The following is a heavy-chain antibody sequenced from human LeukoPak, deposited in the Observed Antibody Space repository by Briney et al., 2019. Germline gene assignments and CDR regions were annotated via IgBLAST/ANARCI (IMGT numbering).Heavy chain of an antibody. Sequence: PSGTLSLTCAVSGGSISSSNWWSWVRQPPGKGLEWIGEIYHSGSTNYNPSLKSRVTISVDKSKNPFSLKLSSVTAADTAVYYCARDGGGVRGVPDWFDPWGQGTLVTVSS. J-gene: IGHJ5*02. CDR3: ARDGGGVRGVPDWFDP. V-gene: IGHV4-4*02. CDR2: IYHSGST. D-gene: IGHD3-10*01. CDR1: GGSISSSNW.